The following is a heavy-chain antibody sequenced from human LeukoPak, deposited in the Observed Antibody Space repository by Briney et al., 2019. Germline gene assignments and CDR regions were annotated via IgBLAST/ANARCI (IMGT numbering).Heavy chain of an antibody. CDR1: GGSISNTNW. J-gene: IGHJ4*02. CDR3: ARHPSY. Sequence: SETLSLTCTVSGGSISNTNWWTWVRQPPGKGLEWIGSIYYSGSTYYNPSLKSRVTISVDTSKNQFSLKLSSVTAADTAVYYCARHPSYWGQGTLVTVSS. CDR2: IYYSGST. V-gene: IGHV4-39*01.